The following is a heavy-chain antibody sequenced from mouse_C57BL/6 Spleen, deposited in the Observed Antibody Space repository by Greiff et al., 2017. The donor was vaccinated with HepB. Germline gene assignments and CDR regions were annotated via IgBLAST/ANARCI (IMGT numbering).Heavy chain of an antibody. Sequence: EVKLMESGGGLVQPGGSLKLSCAASGFTFSDYYMYWVRQTPEKRLEWVAYISNGGGSTYYPDTVKGRFTISRDNAKNTLYLQMSRLKSEDTAMYYCARPYYYGSSYPFAYWGQGTLVTVSA. CDR1: GFTFSDYY. V-gene: IGHV5-12*01. CDR2: ISNGGGST. CDR3: ARPYYYGSSYPFAY. J-gene: IGHJ3*01. D-gene: IGHD1-1*01.